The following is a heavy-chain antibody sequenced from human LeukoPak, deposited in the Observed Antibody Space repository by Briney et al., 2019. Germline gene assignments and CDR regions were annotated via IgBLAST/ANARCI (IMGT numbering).Heavy chain of an antibody. D-gene: IGHD3-22*01. CDR2: IIPIFGTA. V-gene: IGHV1-69*05. CDR1: EGTFSSYA. Sequence: SVKVSCKASEGTFSSYAISWVRQAPGQGLEWMGGIIPIFGTANYAQKFQGRVTITTDESTSTAYMELSSLRSEDTAVYYCARGRGYTMKGGFDYWGQGTLVTVSS. J-gene: IGHJ4*02. CDR3: ARGRGYTMKGGFDY.